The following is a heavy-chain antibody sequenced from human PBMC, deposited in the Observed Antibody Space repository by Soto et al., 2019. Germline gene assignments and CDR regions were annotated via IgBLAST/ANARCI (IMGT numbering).Heavy chain of an antibody. J-gene: IGHJ4*02. CDR3: AKGRGGSGSLTPRVDF. V-gene: IGHV3-23*01. Sequence: EVQLLESGGGLVQPGGSLRLSCAASGFTFNNYAMTWVRQAPGKGLEWVSAISGGGDTTSYADSVKGRFTVSRDGSKNTLYLEMSSLRAEDTALYYCAKGRGGSGSLTPRVDFWGQGTPVIVSS. D-gene: IGHD3-10*01. CDR1: GFTFNNYA. CDR2: ISGGGDTT.